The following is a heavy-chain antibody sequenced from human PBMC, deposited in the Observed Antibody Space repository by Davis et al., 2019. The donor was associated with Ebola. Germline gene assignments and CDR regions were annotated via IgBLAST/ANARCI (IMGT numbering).Heavy chain of an antibody. CDR1: GFIFRNYV. D-gene: IGHD2/OR15-2a*01. Sequence: PGGSLRLSCETSGFIFRNYVMSWVRQAPGQGLEWVSTFGTVGDTYYADSVKGRFAISRDNSRGTLYLQMNSLRVEDSAIYYCVKDSSNIWFDIWGQGTLVTVSS. V-gene: IGHV3-23*01. CDR2: FGTVGDT. J-gene: IGHJ3*02. CDR3: VKDSSNIWFDI.